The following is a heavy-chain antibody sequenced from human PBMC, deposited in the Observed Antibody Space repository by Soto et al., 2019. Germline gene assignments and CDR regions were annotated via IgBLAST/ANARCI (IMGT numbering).Heavy chain of an antibody. Sequence: EVQLLESGGGLVQPGGSLRLSCAASGFTFSSYAMSWVRQAPGKGLEWVSAISGSGGSTYYADSVKGRFTISRDNSKNTLYLQLNSLRAEDTAVYYCAKGGGYDSGTQLYYGVDVWGQGTTVTVSS. CDR2: ISGSGGST. CDR3: AKGGGYDSGTQLYYGVDV. V-gene: IGHV3-23*01. D-gene: IGHD5-12*01. J-gene: IGHJ6*02. CDR1: GFTFSSYA.